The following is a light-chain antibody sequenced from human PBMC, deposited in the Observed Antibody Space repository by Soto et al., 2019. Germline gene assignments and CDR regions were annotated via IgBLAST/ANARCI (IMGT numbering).Light chain of an antibody. CDR1: SSDVGSYNL. CDR2: EGS. Sequence: QSALTQPASVSGSPGQSITISCTGTSSDVGSYNLVSWYQQLPGKAPKLMIYEGSKRPSGVSDRFSGSKSGNTASLTISGLQAEDEADYYCCSYAGSSTDVFGTGTKLTVL. V-gene: IGLV2-23*01. J-gene: IGLJ1*01. CDR3: CSYAGSSTDV.